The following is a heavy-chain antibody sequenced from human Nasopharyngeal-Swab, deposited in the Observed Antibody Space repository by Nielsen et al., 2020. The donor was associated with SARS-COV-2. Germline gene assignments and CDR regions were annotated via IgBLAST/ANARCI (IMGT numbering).Heavy chain of an antibody. V-gene: IGHV1-2*06. J-gene: IGHJ6*02. CDR1: GYTFTSYD. D-gene: IGHD4-11*01. CDR3: ARDGTYSNYGTYYGMDV. Sequence: ASVKVSCKASGYTFTSYDINWVRQATGQGLEWMGRINPNSGGTNYAQKFQGRVTMTRDTSISTAYMELSRLRSDDTAVYYCARDGTYSNYGTYYGMDVWGQGTTVTVSS. CDR2: INPNSGGT.